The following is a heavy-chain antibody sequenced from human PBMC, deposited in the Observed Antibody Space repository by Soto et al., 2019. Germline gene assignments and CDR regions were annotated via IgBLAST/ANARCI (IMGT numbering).Heavy chain of an antibody. V-gene: IGHV3-11*01. CDR2: ISSSGSTI. D-gene: IGHD3-10*01. CDR1: GFTFSDYY. J-gene: IGHJ6*02. Sequence: GGSLRLSCAASGFTFSDYYMSWIRQAPGKGLEWVSYISSSGSTIYYADSVKGRFTISRDNAKNSLYLQMNSLRAEDTAVYYCARDHYYGSGSYYNVVSYSGIDVWGQGTTVTVYS. CDR3: ARDHYYGSGSYYNVVSYSGIDV.